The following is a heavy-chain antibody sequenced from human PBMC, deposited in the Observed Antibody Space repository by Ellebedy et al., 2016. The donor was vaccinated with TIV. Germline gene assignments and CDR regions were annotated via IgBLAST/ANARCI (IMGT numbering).Heavy chain of an antibody. CDR1: GYTFTNYA. CDR2: INTGNGKT. Sequence: ASVKVSXXAFGYTFTNYAIHWVRQAPGQRLEWMGWINTGNGKTKYSQKFQGRVTMTRNTSISTAYMELSSLRSEDTAVYYCARVAYCGGDCFDYWGQGTLVTVSS. V-gene: IGHV1-3*04. CDR3: ARVAYCGGDCFDY. J-gene: IGHJ4*02. D-gene: IGHD2-21*01.